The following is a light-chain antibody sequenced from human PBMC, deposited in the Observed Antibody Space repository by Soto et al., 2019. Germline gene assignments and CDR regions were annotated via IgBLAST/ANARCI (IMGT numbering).Light chain of an antibody. CDR3: AAWDDSLSGTWV. J-gene: IGLJ3*02. Sequence: QSVLTQPPSASGTPGQRVTISCSGSSSNIGSNYVYWYQQLPGTAPKLLIYRNNQRPSGAPDRFSGSKSGTSASLAISGLRSEDEADYYCAAWDDSLSGTWVFGGGTKLTVL. CDR2: RNN. CDR1: SSNIGSNY. V-gene: IGLV1-47*01.